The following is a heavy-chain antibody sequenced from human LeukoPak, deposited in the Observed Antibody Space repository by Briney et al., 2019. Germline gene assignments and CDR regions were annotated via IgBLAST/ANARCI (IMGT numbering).Heavy chain of an antibody. D-gene: IGHD3-22*01. CDR3: AKAGVRYFDSSGLYAFDF. CDR1: GGSISSTSYY. Sequence: SETLSLTCAVSGGSISSTSYYWAWIRQPPGKGLEWIGTIYYSGNTYHNPSLKSRVTMSVDTSRNQFSLKLSSVDAADTAVYYCAKAGVRYFDSSGLYAFDFWGQGTTVTVSS. J-gene: IGHJ3*01. V-gene: IGHV4-39*01. CDR2: IYYSGNT.